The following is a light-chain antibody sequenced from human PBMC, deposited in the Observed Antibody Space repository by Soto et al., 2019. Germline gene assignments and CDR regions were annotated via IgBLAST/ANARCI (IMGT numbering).Light chain of an antibody. CDR1: QSVSSY. V-gene: IGKV3-11*01. J-gene: IGKJ4*01. CDR3: QQRSNWPPIT. CDR2: DAS. Sequence: EIVLTQSPATLSLSTWERATLSCRASQSVSSYLAWYQQKPGQAPRLLIYDASNRATGIPARFSGSGSGTDFTLTISSLEPEDVAVYYCQQRSNWPPITFGGGTKVEIK.